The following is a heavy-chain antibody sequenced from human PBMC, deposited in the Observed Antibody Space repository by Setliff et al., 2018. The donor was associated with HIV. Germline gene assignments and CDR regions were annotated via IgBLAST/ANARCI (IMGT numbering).Heavy chain of an antibody. D-gene: IGHD3-22*01. CDR2: MNPNSGYT. CDR1: GFTFTNYD. Sequence: ASVKVSCKASGFTFTNYDINWVRQATGQGLEWMGWMNPNSGYTGYAQKFQGRVTLTRNTSISTAYMELSSLRSEDTAVYYCARGRSYYDTSGYYYVYLDYWGQGTLVTVSS. CDR3: ARGRSYYDTSGYYYVYLDY. J-gene: IGHJ4*02. V-gene: IGHV1-8*02.